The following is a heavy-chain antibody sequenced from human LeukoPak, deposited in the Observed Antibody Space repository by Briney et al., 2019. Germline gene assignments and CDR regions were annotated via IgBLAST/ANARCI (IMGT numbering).Heavy chain of an antibody. CDR2: IDGSVGAS. D-gene: IGHD1-26*01. CDR3: ARVDSGNYDY. V-gene: IGHV3-23*01. Sequence: GGSLRLSCAASGFRFSSYVMSWVRQAPGKGLEYVSSIDGSVGASCYADSVKGRFTISRDNSKNTLFLQMNSLRVEDTAVYYCARVDSGNYDYWGQGTLLTVSS. J-gene: IGHJ4*02. CDR1: GFRFSSYV.